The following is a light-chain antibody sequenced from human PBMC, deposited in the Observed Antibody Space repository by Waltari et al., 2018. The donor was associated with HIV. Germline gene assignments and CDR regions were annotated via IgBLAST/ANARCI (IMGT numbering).Light chain of an antibody. CDR3: SSYTSSSTLV. Sequence: QSALTQPASVSGSPGQSITLSCTVTSSDVGGYHYVSWYPQHPGKAPKLMIYEVSNRPSGVSNRFSGSKSGNTASLTIAGLQAEDEADYYCSSYTSSSTLVFGGGTKLTVL. J-gene: IGLJ2*01. V-gene: IGLV2-14*01. CDR2: EVS. CDR1: SSDVGGYHY.